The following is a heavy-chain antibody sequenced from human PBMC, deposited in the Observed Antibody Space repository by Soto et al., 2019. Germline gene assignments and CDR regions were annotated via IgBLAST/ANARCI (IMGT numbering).Heavy chain of an antibody. J-gene: IGHJ3*02. CDR3: AKTYYDFLWGKHRPKPLDI. CDR1: RGCISSSSYY. CDR2: IYYSGNT. Sequence: SETLSLTCTVSRGCISSSSYYWGWIRQPPGKGLEWIGSIYYSGNTYYNPSLKSRVTISVDTSKNQFSLKLSSVNAADTAVYYCAKTYYDFLWGKHRPKPLDICGPALMVTVS. V-gene: IGHV4-39*01. D-gene: IGHD3-3*01.